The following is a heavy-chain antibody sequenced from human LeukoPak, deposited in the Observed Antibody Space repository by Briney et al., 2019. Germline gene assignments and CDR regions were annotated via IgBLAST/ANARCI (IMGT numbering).Heavy chain of an antibody. CDR2: INPNSGGI. CDR3: ARVRSSWSEIDY. V-gene: IGHV1-2*02. J-gene: IGHJ4*02. D-gene: IGHD6-13*01. CDR1: GYTFTGYY. Sequence: ASVKVSCKASGYTFTGYYMHWVRQAPGQGLEWMGWINPNSGGINYAQKFQGRVTMTRDTSISTAYMELSRLRSDDTAVYYCARVRSSWSEIDYWGQGTLVTVSS.